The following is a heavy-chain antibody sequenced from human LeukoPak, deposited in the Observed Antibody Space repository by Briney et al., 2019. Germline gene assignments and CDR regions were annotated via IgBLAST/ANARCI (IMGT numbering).Heavy chain of an antibody. V-gene: IGHV4-34*01. CDR2: INHSGST. CDR1: GGSFSGYY. J-gene: IGHJ4*02. D-gene: IGHD2-21*01. CDR3: ARHRRGLDY. Sequence: SETLSLTCGVYGGSFSGYYWSWIRQPPGKGLEWIGEINHSGSTSYNPSLKSRVTISVDTSKNQFSLKLSSVTAADTAVYYCARHRRGLDYWGQGTLVTVSS.